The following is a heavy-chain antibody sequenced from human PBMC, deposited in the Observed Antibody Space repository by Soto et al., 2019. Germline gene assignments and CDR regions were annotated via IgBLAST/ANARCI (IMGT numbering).Heavy chain of an antibody. D-gene: IGHD1-1*01. CDR2: IYYSGST. Sequence: SETLSLTYTVSGGSISSYYWSWIRQPPGKGLEWIGYIYYSGSTNYNPSLKSRVTISVDTSKNQFSLKLSSVTAADTAVYYCARQWGTDAFDIWGQGTMVTVSS. V-gene: IGHV4-59*08. J-gene: IGHJ3*02. CDR3: ARQWGTDAFDI. CDR1: GGSISSYY.